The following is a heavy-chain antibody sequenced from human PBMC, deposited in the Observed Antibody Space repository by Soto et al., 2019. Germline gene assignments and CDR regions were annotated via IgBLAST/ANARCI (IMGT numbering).Heavy chain of an antibody. Sequence: RGSLRLSCAAFGFTFSSYAMSWVRQTPGKGLEWVSSISGSGGTSYYADSVKGRFTLSRDNSKNTLYLQMNSLRAEDTAAYYCAKGGYYYDTSGPTFEYWGQGTLVTVSS. D-gene: IGHD3-22*01. CDR3: AKGGYYYDTSGPTFEY. CDR1: GFTFSSYA. CDR2: ISGSGGTS. V-gene: IGHV3-23*01. J-gene: IGHJ4*02.